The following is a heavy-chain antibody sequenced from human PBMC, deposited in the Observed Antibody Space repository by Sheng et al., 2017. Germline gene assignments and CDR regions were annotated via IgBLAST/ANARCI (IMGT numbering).Heavy chain of an antibody. J-gene: IGHJ4*02. CDR2: TRYDGSNQ. Sequence: QVQLVESGGGVVQPGGSLRLSCAASGFSFNTHGMHWVRQAPGKGLEWVAFTRYDGSNQYYADSVKGRFIISRDNSKNTLYLQMNSLRSEDSAVYYCAKEAYYGSGSYSDYWGQGILVTVSS. D-gene: IGHD3-10*01. CDR3: AKEAYYGSGSYSDY. V-gene: IGHV3-30*02. CDR1: GFSFNTHG.